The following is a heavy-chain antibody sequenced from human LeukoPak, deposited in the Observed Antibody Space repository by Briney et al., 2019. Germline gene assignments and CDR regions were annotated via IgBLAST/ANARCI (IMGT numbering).Heavy chain of an antibody. CDR3: ARLQKRITMVRGVDWFDP. V-gene: IGHV4-4*02. CDR2: IYHSGST. Sequence: SETLPLTCAVSGGSISSSNWWSWVRQPPGKGLEWIGEIYHSGSTNYNPSLKSRVTISVDKSKNQFSLKLSSVTAADTAVYYCARLQKRITMVRGVDWFDPWGQGTLVTVSS. CDR1: GGSISSSNW. D-gene: IGHD3-10*01. J-gene: IGHJ5*02.